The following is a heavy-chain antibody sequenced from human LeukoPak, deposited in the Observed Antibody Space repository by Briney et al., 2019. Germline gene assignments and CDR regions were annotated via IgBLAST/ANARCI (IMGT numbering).Heavy chain of an antibody. Sequence: PGGSLRLSCAASGFTFSSYSMNWVRQAPGKGLEWVSSISSSSSYIYYADSVKGRFTISRDNAKNSLYLQMNSLRAEDTAVYYCARDYAAGYSSSWGGYWGQGTLVTVSS. J-gene: IGHJ4*02. CDR2: ISSSSSYI. CDR3: ARDYAAGYSSSWGGY. D-gene: IGHD6-13*01. V-gene: IGHV3-21*01. CDR1: GFTFSSYS.